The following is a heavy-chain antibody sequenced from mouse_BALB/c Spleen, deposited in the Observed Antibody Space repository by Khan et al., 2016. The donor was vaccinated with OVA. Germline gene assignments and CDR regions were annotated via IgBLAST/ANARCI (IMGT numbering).Heavy chain of an antibody. Sequence: EVELVESGGDVVKPGGSLKLSCAASGFTFSTYGMSWVRQTPDKRLEWVVTVSTGGHYTYYPDTVKGRFTISRDNAKNTLYLQMSSLKSEDTAMFYCARLAYYYDSEGFAYWGQGTLVSVSA. D-gene: IGHD1-1*01. CDR3: ARLAYYYDSEGFAY. J-gene: IGHJ3*01. CDR2: VSTGGHYT. CDR1: GFTFSTYG. V-gene: IGHV5-6*01.